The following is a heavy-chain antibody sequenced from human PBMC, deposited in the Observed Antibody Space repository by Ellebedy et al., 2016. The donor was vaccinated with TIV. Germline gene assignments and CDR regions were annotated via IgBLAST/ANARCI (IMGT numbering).Heavy chain of an antibody. Sequence: GESLKISCAASGFTFDNYAMHWVRQAPGKGLEWVSLISWDGGSTYYADSVKGRFTISRDNSKNSLYLQMNSLRAEDTALYYCAKDGSPKDYYGMDVWGQGTTVTVSS. V-gene: IGHV3-43D*03. J-gene: IGHJ6*02. CDR2: ISWDGGST. CDR1: GFTFDNYA. CDR3: AKDGSPKDYYGMDV. D-gene: IGHD3-10*01.